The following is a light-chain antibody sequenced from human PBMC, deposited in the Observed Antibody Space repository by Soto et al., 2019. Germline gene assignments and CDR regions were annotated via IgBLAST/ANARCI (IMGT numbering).Light chain of an antibody. V-gene: IGLV1-47*01. J-gene: IGLJ3*02. CDR3: AAWDDSLSGVV. CDR2: GND. Sequence: QSVLTQPPSASGTPGQRVTISCSGSSSNIGSNYVYWYQQLPGTAPKLLIYGNDQRPSGVPDRFSGSKSGTSASLAISGLRSDDEADYYCAAWDDSLSGVVFGGGTKLTVL. CDR1: SSNIGSNY.